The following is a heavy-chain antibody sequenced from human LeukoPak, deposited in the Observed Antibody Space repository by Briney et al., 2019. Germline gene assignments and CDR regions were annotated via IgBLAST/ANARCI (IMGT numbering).Heavy chain of an antibody. CDR3: ARVFPPNWFDP. CDR2: IYSGGGA. J-gene: IGHJ5*02. Sequence: GGSLRLSCAASGFTVTSNYTSWVRQAPGKGLEWVSIIYSGGGAYYADSVKGRFTISRDNSRNTLFLQMNCLRAEDTAMYYCARVFPPNWFDPWGQGTLVTVSS. V-gene: IGHV3-66*01. D-gene: IGHD3-10*02. CDR1: GFTVTSNY.